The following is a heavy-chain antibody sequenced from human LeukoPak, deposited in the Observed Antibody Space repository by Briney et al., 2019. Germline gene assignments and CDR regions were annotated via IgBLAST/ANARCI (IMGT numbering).Heavy chain of an antibody. CDR2: IYYSGST. Sequence: SKTLSLTCTVSGGSISSGGYYWSWIRQHPGKGLEWIGYIYYSGSTYYNPSLKSRVTISVDTSKNQFSLKLSSVTAADTAVYYCAREREWEYNWNYPFDYWGQGTLVTVSS. CDR3: AREREWEYNWNYPFDY. D-gene: IGHD1-7*01. J-gene: IGHJ4*02. CDR1: GGSISSGGYY. V-gene: IGHV4-31*03.